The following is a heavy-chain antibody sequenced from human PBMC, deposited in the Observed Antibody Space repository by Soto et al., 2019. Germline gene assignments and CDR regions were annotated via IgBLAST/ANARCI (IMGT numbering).Heavy chain of an antibody. CDR1: GGSISSGYYY. CDR2: IYYSGNT. V-gene: IGHV4-30-4*01. J-gene: IGHJ6*02. CDR3: SNSSLYGMDV. Sequence: SETLSLTCSVSGGSISSGYYYWSWIRRPPGKGLEWIGNIYYSGNTYYNPSLKSRLIISIDTSKNQFSLKVGSLTAADTAVYYCSNSSLYGMDVWGQGTTVTVSS.